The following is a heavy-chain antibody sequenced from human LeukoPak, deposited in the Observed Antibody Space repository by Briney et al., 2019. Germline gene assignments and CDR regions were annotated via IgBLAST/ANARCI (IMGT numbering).Heavy chain of an antibody. CDR1: GFTFSSYS. CDR3: ARDTKKAAAGRGVDY. J-gene: IGHJ4*02. Sequence: PGGSLRLSCAASGFTFSSYSMNWVRQAPGKGLEWVSSISSSSSYIYYADSVKGRFTISRDNAKNSLYLQMNSLRAEDTAVYYCARDTKKAAAGRGVDYWGQGTLVTVSS. V-gene: IGHV3-21*01. D-gene: IGHD6-13*01. CDR2: ISSSSSYI.